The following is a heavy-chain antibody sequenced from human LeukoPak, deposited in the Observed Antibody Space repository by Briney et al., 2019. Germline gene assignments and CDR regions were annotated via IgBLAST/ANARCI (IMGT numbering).Heavy chain of an antibody. CDR1: GYTFTSYG. V-gene: IGHV1-18*01. D-gene: IGHD3-3*01. CDR2: ISAYNGNT. J-gene: IGHJ3*02. Sequence: ASVKVSCKASGYTFTSYGISWVRQAPGQGLEWMGWISAYNGNTNYAQKFQGRVTMTRNTSISTAYMELSSLRSEDTAVYYCARGQKYYDFWSGYYRPGAFDIWGQGTMVTVSS. CDR3: ARGQKYYDFWSGYYRPGAFDI.